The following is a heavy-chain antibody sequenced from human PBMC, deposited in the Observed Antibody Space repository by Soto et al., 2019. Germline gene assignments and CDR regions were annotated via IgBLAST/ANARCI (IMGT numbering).Heavy chain of an antibody. Sequence: SLTCTVSGGSISNSNCYWGWVRQPPGKGLEWIGSFFDSGGTYYNPSLKSRAIISVDTSKNQFSLKMSSVTAADTAIYYCARHGEHSSHGRFHPWGQGTLVTVSS. CDR3: ARHGEHSSHGRFHP. D-gene: IGHD6-13*01. CDR2: FFDSGGT. V-gene: IGHV4-39*01. J-gene: IGHJ5*02. CDR1: GGSISNSNCY.